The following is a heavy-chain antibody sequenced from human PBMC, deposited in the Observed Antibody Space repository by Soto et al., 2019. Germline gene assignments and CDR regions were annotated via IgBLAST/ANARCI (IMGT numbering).Heavy chain of an antibody. Sequence: SETLSLTRTVAGGSISNYGGSWIRQSPGKGLEWIGYVYYSGTTNYNPTLKSRITILVDTSENQFSLKLTSVTAADTAVYYCATHTDDILTGNDALDVWGHGTVVT. CDR2: VYYSGTT. CDR1: GGSISNYG. J-gene: IGHJ3*01. CDR3: ATHTDDILTGNDALDV. V-gene: IGHV4-59*08. D-gene: IGHD3-9*01.